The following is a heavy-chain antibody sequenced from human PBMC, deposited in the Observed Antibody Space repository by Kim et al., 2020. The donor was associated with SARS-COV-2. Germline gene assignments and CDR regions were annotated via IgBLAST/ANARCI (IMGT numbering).Heavy chain of an antibody. CDR2: INAGNGNT. J-gene: IGHJ5*02. CDR1: GYTFTSYA. V-gene: IGHV1-3*01. CDR3: ARDRVWGSGSYYMVGWFDP. D-gene: IGHD3-10*01. Sequence: ASVKVSCKASGYTFTSYAMHWVRQAPGQRLEWMGWINAGNGNTKYSQKFQGRVTITRDTSASTAYMELSSLRSEDTAVYYCARDRVWGSGSYYMVGWFDPWGQGTLVTVSS.